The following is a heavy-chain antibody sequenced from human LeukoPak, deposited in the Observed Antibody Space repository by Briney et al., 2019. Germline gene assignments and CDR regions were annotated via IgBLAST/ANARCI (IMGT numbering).Heavy chain of an antibody. CDR1: GGSISSYY. D-gene: IGHD2-15*01. CDR2: IYTSGST. Sequence: PSETLSLTCTVSGGSISSYYWSWIRQPAGKGLEWIGRIYTSGSTNYNPSLTSRGTMSVDTSKNQFSLQLSSVTAADTAVYYCARDDPDCSGGSCYSVGYYYYYMDVWGKGTTVTVSS. J-gene: IGHJ6*03. V-gene: IGHV4-4*07. CDR3: ARDDPDCSGGSCYSVGYYYYYMDV.